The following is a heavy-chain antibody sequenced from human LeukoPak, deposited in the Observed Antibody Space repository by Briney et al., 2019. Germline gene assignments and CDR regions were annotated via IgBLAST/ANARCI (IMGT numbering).Heavy chain of an antibody. CDR2: ISGDGGST. V-gene: IGHV3-43*02. CDR3: AVGGGY. CDR1: GFTFDDYA. D-gene: IGHD2-15*01. Sequence: PGGSLRLSCAASGFTFDDYAMQWVRQAPGKGLEWVSLISGDGGSTYYADSVKGRFTISRDNAKNSLFLQMNSLRAEDTAVYYCAVGGGYWGQGTLVTVSS. J-gene: IGHJ4*02.